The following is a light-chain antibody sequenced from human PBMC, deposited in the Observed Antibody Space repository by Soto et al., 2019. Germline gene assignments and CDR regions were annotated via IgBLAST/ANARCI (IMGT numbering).Light chain of an antibody. Sequence: AIRITHSPSSLSSSTVDRVTITCRASQGISSYLAWYQQKPGKAPKLLIYAASTLQSGVPSRFSGSGSGTEFTLTISSLQPDDFATYYCQHYNSYSEAFGQGTKVDI. CDR3: QHYNSYSEA. V-gene: IGKV1-8*01. J-gene: IGKJ1*01. CDR2: AAS. CDR1: QGISSY.